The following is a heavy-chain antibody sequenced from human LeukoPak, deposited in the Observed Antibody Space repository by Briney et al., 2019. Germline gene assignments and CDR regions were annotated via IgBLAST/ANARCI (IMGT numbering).Heavy chain of an antibody. V-gene: IGHV3-30-3*01. Sequence: GGSLRLSCAASGFTFSSYVMHWVRQAPGKGLEWVAVISYDGSNKYYADSVKGRFTISRDNSKNTLYLQMNSLRAEDTAVYYCARTPSAGYYDSSGYWAYYYYGMDVWGQGTTVTVSS. CDR3: ARTPSAGYYDSSGYWAYYYYGMDV. CDR2: ISYDGSNK. J-gene: IGHJ6*02. D-gene: IGHD3-22*01. CDR1: GFTFSSYV.